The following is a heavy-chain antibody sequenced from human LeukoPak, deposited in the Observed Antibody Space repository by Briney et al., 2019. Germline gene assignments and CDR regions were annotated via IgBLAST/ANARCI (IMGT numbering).Heavy chain of an antibody. D-gene: IGHD2-8*01. CDR3: AREDIVLMVYAPMTYGMDV. Sequence: GASVKVSCKASGGTFSSYAISWVRQAPGQGLDWMGGIIPIFGTANYAQKFQGRVTITADESTSTAYMELSSLRSEDTAVYYCAREDIVLMVYAPMTYGMDVWGQGTTVTVSS. V-gene: IGHV1-69*13. CDR1: GGTFSSYA. J-gene: IGHJ6*02. CDR2: IIPIFGTA.